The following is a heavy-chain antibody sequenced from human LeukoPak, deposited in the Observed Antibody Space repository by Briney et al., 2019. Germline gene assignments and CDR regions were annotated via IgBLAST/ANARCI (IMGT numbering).Heavy chain of an antibody. J-gene: IGHJ4*02. CDR1: GYTFTSSD. D-gene: IGHD3-22*01. V-gene: IGHV1-8*03. CDR3: ARGGPSSGYYSDY. Sequence: ASVKVSCKASGYTFTSSDINWVRQATGQGLEWMGWMNPNSGNTGYAQKFQGRVTITRNTSISTAYMELSSLRSEDTAVYYCARGGPSSGYYSDYWGQGTLVTVSS. CDR2: MNPNSGNT.